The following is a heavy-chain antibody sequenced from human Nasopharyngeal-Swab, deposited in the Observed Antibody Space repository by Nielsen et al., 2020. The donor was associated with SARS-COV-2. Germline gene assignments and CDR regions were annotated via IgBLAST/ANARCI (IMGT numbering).Heavy chain of an antibody. Sequence: SAVPVSCKTSGGNISGYAISWVGQAAGQGREGMGGIIPIFGTANYAQKFQGRVTITADESTSTSYMELSSLRSEDTAVYYCASRKGSYYDSSGYDRDAFDIWGQGTMVTVSS. CDR3: ASRKGSYYDSSGYDRDAFDI. CDR1: GGNISGYA. D-gene: IGHD3-22*01. V-gene: IGHV1-69*13. CDR2: IIPIFGTA. J-gene: IGHJ3*02.